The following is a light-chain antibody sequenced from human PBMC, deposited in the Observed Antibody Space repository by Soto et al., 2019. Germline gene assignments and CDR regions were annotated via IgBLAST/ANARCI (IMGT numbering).Light chain of an antibody. J-gene: IGKJ1*01. CDR1: QSLTNNY. Sequence: VLTQSPDTLSLSPGDRATLFCRASQSLTNNYLAWYQQKPGQAPRLLIYGPSNRATGTPDRFSGSGSGTDFSLTINGLEPEDFAMYFCQQYGRSSWTLGQGTKVEVK. CDR2: GPS. CDR3: QQYGRSSWT. V-gene: IGKV3-20*01.